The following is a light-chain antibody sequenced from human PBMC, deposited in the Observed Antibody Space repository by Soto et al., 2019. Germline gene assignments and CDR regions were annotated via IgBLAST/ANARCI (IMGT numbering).Light chain of an antibody. CDR1: SSDFGGYNY. CDR2: HVS. CDR3: TSFTSDNLYV. J-gene: IGLJ1*01. Sequence: QSALTQPASVSGSPGQSITSSCTGTSSDFGGYNYVSWYQQYPGKVPKLLIYHVSNRPSGVSNRFSGSKSGNTASLTISGLQAEDEADYFCTSFTSDNLYVFGTGTKLTVL. V-gene: IGLV2-14*03.